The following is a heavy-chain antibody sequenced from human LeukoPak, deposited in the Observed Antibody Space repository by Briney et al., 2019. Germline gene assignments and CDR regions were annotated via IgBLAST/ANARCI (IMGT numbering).Heavy chain of an antibody. Sequence: PGGSLRLSCAASGFTFSSYAMHWVRQAPGKGLEGVAVISYDGSNKYYADSVKGRFTISRDNSKNTLYLQMNSLRAEDTAVYYCARDRDGYTYYYGMDVWGQGTTVTVSS. D-gene: IGHD5-12*01. CDR3: ARDRDGYTYYYGMDV. CDR2: ISYDGSNK. CDR1: GFTFSSYA. V-gene: IGHV3-30-3*01. J-gene: IGHJ6*02.